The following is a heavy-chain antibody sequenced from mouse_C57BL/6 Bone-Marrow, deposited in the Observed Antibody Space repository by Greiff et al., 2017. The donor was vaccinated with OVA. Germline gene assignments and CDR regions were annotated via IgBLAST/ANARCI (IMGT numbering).Heavy chain of an antibody. CDR2: ISSGSSTI. Sequence: EVKLVESGGGLVKPGGSLKLSCAASGFPFSDYGMHWVRQAPEKGLEWVAYISSGSSTIYYADTVKGRFTISRDNAKNTLFLQMTSLRSEDTAMYYCARPGTLAWFAYWGQGTLVTVSA. D-gene: IGHD4-1*01. J-gene: IGHJ3*01. CDR1: GFPFSDYG. CDR3: ARPGTLAWFAY. V-gene: IGHV5-17*01.